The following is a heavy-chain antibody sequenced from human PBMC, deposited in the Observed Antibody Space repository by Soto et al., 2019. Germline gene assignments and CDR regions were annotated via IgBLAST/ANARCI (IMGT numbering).Heavy chain of an antibody. V-gene: IGHV3-21*04. CDR2: ISSSSSYI. D-gene: IGHD6-13*01. J-gene: IGHJ4*02. CDR1: GFTFSSYS. CDR3: VRHSGKIESSVGPRSFDY. Sequence: LRLSCAASGFTFSSYSMNWVRQAPGKGLEWVSSISSSSSYIYYADSVKGRFTMSVDKSIGTAYLQWSSLKASDTAMYYCVRHSGKIESSVGPRSFDYWGQGTLVTVSS.